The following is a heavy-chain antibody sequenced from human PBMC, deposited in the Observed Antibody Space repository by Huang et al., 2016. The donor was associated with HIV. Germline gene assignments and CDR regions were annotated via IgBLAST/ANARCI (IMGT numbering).Heavy chain of an antibody. CDR3: ARALLLFGLGSPLDF. D-gene: IGHD3-10*01. V-gene: IGHV1-46*01. CDR1: GYTFTTYH. CDR2: INPSGAST. Sequence: QVQLVQSGAEVRKPGASVKLSCKASGYTFTTYHMHWVRQAPGQGLGWMGMINPSGASTRYAQTCQGRGTMTSDTSTSTVYMELSSLTPEDTAVYYCARALLLFGLGSPLDFWGQGSLVTVSS. J-gene: IGHJ4*02.